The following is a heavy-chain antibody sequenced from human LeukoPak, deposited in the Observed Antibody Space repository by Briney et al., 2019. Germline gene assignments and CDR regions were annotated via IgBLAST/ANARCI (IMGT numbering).Heavy chain of an antibody. D-gene: IGHD6-13*01. J-gene: IGHJ4*02. V-gene: IGHV3-23*01. CDR1: GFTFSSYA. CDR3: AKGGTYSSSWYAPFDY. Sequence: GGSLRLSCAASGFTFSSYAMSWVRQAPGKGLEWVSAISGSGGSTYYADSVKGRFTISRDNSKNTLYLQMNSLRAEDTALYYCAKGGTYSSSWYAPFDYWGQGTLVTVSS. CDR2: ISGSGGST.